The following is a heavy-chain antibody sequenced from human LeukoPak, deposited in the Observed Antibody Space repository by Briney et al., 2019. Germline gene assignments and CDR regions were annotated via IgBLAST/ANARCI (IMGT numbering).Heavy chain of an antibody. V-gene: IGHV3-66*01. CDR3: ARAIQQWLVPDAFDI. CDR1: GFTFSNAW. Sequence: PGGSLRLSCAASGFTFSNAWMSWVRQAPGKGLEWVSVIYSGGSTYYADSVKGRFTISRDNSKNTLYLQMNSLRAEDTAVYYCARAIQQWLVPDAFDIWGQGTMVTVSS. CDR2: IYSGGST. D-gene: IGHD6-19*01. J-gene: IGHJ3*02.